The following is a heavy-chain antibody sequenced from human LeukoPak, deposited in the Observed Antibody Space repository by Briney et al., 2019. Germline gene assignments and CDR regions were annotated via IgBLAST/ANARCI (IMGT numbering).Heavy chain of an antibody. CDR1: GFTFSSYS. V-gene: IGHV3-21*01. D-gene: IGHD5-18*01. CDR2: ISSSSSYI. CDR3: AGERVQLWPHAFDI. J-gene: IGHJ3*02. Sequence: GGSLRLSCAASGFTFSSYSMNWVRQAPGKGLEWVSSISSSSSYIYYADSVKGRFTISRDNAKNSLYLQMNSLRAEDTAVYYCAGERVQLWPHAFDIWGQGTMVTVSS.